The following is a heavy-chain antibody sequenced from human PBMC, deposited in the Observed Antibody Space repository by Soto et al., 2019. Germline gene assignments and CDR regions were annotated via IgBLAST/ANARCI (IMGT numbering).Heavy chain of an antibody. CDR1: GGTFSSYA. Sequence: GASVKVSCKASGGTFSSYAISWVRQAPGQGLEWMGGIIPIFGTANYAQKFQGRVTITADESTSTAYMELSSLRSEDTAVYYCARVGRHCCSTSCYPFLFDYWGQGTLVTVSS. V-gene: IGHV1-69*13. CDR3: ARVGRHCCSTSCYPFLFDY. CDR2: IIPIFGTA. D-gene: IGHD2-2*01. J-gene: IGHJ4*02.